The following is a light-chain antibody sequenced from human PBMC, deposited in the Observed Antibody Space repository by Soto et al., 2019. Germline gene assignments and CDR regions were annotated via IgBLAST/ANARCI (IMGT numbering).Light chain of an antibody. CDR1: QSLLHSNGYNY. CDR3: MQALQSPYT. V-gene: IGKV2-28*01. J-gene: IGKJ2*01. Sequence: DIVMTQSPLSLPVTPGEPASISCRSSQSLLHSNGYNYLDWYLQKPGQSPQLLIYLGSNRSSGVPDRFSGSGSGTDFTLKISRVGAEDVGVYYCMQALQSPYTFGQGTKLEIK. CDR2: LGS.